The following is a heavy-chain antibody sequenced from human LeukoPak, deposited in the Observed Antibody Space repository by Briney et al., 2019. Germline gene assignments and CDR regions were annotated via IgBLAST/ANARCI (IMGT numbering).Heavy chain of an antibody. J-gene: IGHJ4*02. V-gene: IGHV3-23*01. CDR1: GFTFSSYA. CDR3: AKDTAYSSSSGFDY. D-gene: IGHD6-6*01. Sequence: GGSLRLSCAASGFTFSSYAMSWVRQAPGKELEWVSTISGSGGSTYYADSVKGRFTISRDNSKNTLYLQMNSLRAEDTAVYYCAKDTAYSSSSGFDYWGQGTLVTVSS. CDR2: ISGSGGST.